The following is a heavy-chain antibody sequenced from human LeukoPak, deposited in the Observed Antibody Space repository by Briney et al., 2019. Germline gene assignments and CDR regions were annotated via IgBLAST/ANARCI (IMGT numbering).Heavy chain of an antibody. Sequence: GGSLRLSCAASGFTFSSYAMNWVRQAPGKGLEGVSAISGSGGSTFYADSVKGRFTISRDNSKNTLYLQMNSLRAEDTAVYYCAREARYDFWSGYYPRGWFDPWGQGTLVTVSS. CDR3: AREARYDFWSGYYPRGWFDP. D-gene: IGHD3-3*01. CDR1: GFTFSSYA. CDR2: ISGSGGST. J-gene: IGHJ5*02. V-gene: IGHV3-23*01.